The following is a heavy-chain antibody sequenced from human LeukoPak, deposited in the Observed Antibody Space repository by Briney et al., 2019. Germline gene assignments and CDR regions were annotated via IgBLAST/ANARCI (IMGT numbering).Heavy chain of an antibody. D-gene: IGHD3-16*02. J-gene: IGHJ4*02. CDR1: GFTFSSYD. CDR3: ARGRYDYVWGSYRLSYYFDY. CDR2: IGTAGDP. V-gene: IGHV3-13*05. Sequence: PGGSLRLSCAASGFTFSSYDMHWVRQATGKGLEWVSAIGTAGDPYYPGSVKGRFTISRENAKNSLYLRMNSLRAGDTAVYYCARGRYDYVWGSYRLSYYFDYWGQGTLVTVSS.